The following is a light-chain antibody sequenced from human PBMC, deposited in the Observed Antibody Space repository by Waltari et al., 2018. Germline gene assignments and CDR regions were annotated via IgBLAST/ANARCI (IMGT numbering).Light chain of an antibody. CDR1: QRISSY. CDR2: AAS. J-gene: IGKJ5*01. V-gene: IGKV1-39*01. CDR3: QQSYSTLIT. Sequence: DIQMTQSPSSLSASVGDRVTITCRASQRISSYLNLYQQKPGKAPKLLTYAASSLQSGVPSRFSGSGSVTDFTLTISSLQPEDFATYYCQQSYSTLITFGQGTRLEIK.